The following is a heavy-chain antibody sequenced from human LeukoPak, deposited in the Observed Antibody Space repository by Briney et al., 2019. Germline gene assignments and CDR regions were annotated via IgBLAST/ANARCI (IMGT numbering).Heavy chain of an antibody. Sequence: SETLSLTCTVSGGSISSSSYYWGWIRQPPGKGLEWIGSIYYSGSTYYNPSLKSRVTISVDTSKNQFSLKLSSVTAADTAVYYCAREIGYSSSWYWDYWGQGTLVTVSS. CDR1: GGSISSSSYY. D-gene: IGHD6-13*01. V-gene: IGHV4-39*07. CDR2: IYYSGST. CDR3: AREIGYSSSWYWDY. J-gene: IGHJ4*02.